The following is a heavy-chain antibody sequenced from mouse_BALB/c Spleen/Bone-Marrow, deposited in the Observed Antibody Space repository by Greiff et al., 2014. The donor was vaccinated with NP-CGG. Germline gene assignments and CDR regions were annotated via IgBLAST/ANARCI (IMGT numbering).Heavy chain of an antibody. D-gene: IGHD1-1*01. J-gene: IGHJ3*01. CDR1: GFNIKDTY. CDR3: ASDYYGSSSFAY. CDR2: IDPANGNT. Sequence: EVQLQQSGAELVKPGASVKLSCTASGFNIKDTYMPWVKQRPEQGLEWLGRIDPANGNTKYDPKFQGKATITADTSSNTAYLQLSSLTSEDTAVYYCASDYYGSSSFAYWGQGTLVTVSA. V-gene: IGHV14-3*02.